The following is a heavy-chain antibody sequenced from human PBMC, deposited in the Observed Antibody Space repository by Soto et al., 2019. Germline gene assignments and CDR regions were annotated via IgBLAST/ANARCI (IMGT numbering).Heavy chain of an antibody. CDR1: GGSISSGGYY. Sequence: SETLSLTCTVSGGSISSGGYYWSWIRQHPGKGLEWIGYIYYSGSTYYNPSLKSRVTISVDTSKNQFSLKLSSVTAADTAVYYCARVRGAAAPNWFDPWGQGTLLTVSS. V-gene: IGHV4-31*03. CDR3: ARVRGAAAPNWFDP. J-gene: IGHJ5*02. D-gene: IGHD6-13*01. CDR2: IYYSGST.